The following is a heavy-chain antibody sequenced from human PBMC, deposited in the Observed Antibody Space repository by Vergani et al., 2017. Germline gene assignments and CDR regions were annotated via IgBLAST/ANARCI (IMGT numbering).Heavy chain of an antibody. CDR2: IIPIFGTA. Sequence: QVQLVQSGAEVKKPGSSVKVSCKASGGTFSSYAISWVRQAPGQGLEWMGGIIPIFGTANYAQKFQGRVTITADESTSTAYMELSSLRSEDTAVYYCARGDVETATITQGAFDYWGQGTLVTVSS. V-gene: IGHV1-69*01. D-gene: IGHD5-24*01. CDR3: ARGDVETATITQGAFDY. CDR1: GGTFSSYA. J-gene: IGHJ4*02.